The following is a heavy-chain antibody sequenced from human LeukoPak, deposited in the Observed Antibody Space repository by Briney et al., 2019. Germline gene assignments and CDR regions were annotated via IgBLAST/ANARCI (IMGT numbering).Heavy chain of an antibody. CDR2: INPNSGGT. Sequence: ASVKVSCKASGYTFTGYYMHWVRQAPGQGLEWMGWINPNSGGTNYAQKFQGRVPMTRDTSISTAYMELSRLRSDDTAVYYCARALWKYCSSTSCPPGYYYMDVWGKGTTVTVSS. CDR1: GYTFTGYY. D-gene: IGHD2-2*01. V-gene: IGHV1-2*02. J-gene: IGHJ6*03. CDR3: ARALWKYCSSTSCPPGYYYMDV.